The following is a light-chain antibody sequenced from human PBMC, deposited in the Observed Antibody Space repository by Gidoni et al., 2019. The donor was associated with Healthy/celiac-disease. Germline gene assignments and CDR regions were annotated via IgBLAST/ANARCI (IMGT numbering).Light chain of an antibody. CDR2: GAS. CDR3: QQYGSSPRVT. J-gene: IGKJ1*01. CDR1: QSVSSSY. V-gene: IGKV3-20*01. Sequence: IVLTQSPGTLSLSPGERATLSCRASQSVSSSYLAWYQQKPGQAPRLLIYGASSRATGLPDRFSGSGSGTDFTLTISRLEPEDFAVYYCQQYGSSPRVTFGQGTKVEIK.